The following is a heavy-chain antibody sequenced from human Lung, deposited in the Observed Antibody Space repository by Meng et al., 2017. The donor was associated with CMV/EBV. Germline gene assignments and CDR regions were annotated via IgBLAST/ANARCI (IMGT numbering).Heavy chain of an antibody. Sequence: SCTVSGYTFTDYYVHWMQQAPGKVLGWMRLVDPEDGETIYAEKFQCRVNVSADTSTDTAYLYLSSLRSEDTAVYYCATYAKHVEFDFWGQGTLVTVSS. CDR1: GYTFTDYY. CDR3: ATYAKHVEFDF. D-gene: IGHD5-24*01. V-gene: IGHV1-69-2*01. J-gene: IGHJ4*02. CDR2: VDPEDGET.